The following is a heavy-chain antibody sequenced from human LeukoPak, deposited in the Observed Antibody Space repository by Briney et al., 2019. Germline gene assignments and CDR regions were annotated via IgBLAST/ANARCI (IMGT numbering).Heavy chain of an antibody. J-gene: IGHJ4*02. D-gene: IGHD3-22*01. CDR1: GLTFSAAW. V-gene: IGHV3-7*01. Sequence: PGGSLRLSCAASGLTFSAAWMSWVRQAPGKGLEWVATINTDGSNRYYVDSVKGRFTISRDNAKNPLYLQMDSLRADDTALYYCADFDRSWGQGTLVTVSS. CDR2: INTDGSNR. CDR3: ADFDRS.